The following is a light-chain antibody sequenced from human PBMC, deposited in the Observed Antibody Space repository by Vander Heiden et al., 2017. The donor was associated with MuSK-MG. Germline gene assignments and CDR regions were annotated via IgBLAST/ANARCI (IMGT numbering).Light chain of an antibody. CDR2: EVT. CDR1: NSDVGSNYD. J-gene: IGLJ1*01. V-gene: IGLV2-14*01. Sequence: QPVLAQPAPVSGSPGQSITISCTGTNSDVGSNYDVSWYQQHPGQAPKLILYEVTERPSEISDRFSGSKSGNTASLTIFGLRAEDEADYYCSSHTSTSFCVFGSGTKVTVL. CDR3: SSHTSTSFCV.